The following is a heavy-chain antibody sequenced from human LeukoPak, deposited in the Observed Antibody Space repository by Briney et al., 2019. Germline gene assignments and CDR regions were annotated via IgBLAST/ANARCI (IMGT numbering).Heavy chain of an antibody. J-gene: IGHJ4*02. CDR1: GFIFSSYA. Sequence: GGSLRLSCAASGFIFSSYAMSWVRQAPGKGLEWVSAISGSGGSTYYADSVKGRFTISRDNSKNTLYLQMNSLRAEDTAVYYCAKDLSMVRGEKPNYWGQGTLVTVSS. CDR2: ISGSGGST. V-gene: IGHV3-23*01. CDR3: AKDLSMVRGEKPNY. D-gene: IGHD3-10*01.